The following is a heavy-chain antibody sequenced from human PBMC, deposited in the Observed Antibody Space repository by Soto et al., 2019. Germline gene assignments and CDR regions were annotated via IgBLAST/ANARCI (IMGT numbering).Heavy chain of an antibody. CDR3: ARNIALAGQYYYYYSGIAV. J-gene: IGHJ6*02. CDR1: GGSISSYY. CDR2: IYTSGST. Sequence: PSETMSLTCTVSGGSISSYYWSWIRQPAGKGLEWIGRIYTSGSTNYNPSLKSRVTMSVDTSKNQFSLKLSSVTAADTAVYYCARNIALAGQYYYYYSGIAVWGQGTTVIVSS. D-gene: IGHD6-19*01. V-gene: IGHV4-4*07.